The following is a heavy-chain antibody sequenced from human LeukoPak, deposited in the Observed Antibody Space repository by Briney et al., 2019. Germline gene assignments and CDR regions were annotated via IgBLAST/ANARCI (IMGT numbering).Heavy chain of an antibody. CDR3: ASPTIFGVVTPDV. V-gene: IGHV3-74*01. D-gene: IGHD3-3*01. CDR2: INTDGSST. CDR1: GFTFSSYW. Sequence: GGSLRLSCAASGFTFSSYWMHWVRHAPGKGLVWVSRINTDGSSTSYADSVKGRFTISRDNAKNTLYLQMNSLRAEDTAVYYCASPTIFGVVTPDVWGKGTTVTVSS. J-gene: IGHJ6*04.